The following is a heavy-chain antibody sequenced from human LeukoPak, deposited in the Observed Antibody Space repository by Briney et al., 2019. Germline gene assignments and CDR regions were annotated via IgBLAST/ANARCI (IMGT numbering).Heavy chain of an antibody. V-gene: IGHV3-23*01. CDR2: ISGSGGST. CDR1: GFTFSSYA. J-gene: IGHJ4*02. Sequence: GGSLRLSCAASGFTFSSYAMSWVRQAPGKGLEWVSAISGSGGSTYYADSVKGRFTISRDNSKNTLYLQMNRLRAEDTAVYYCAKAPMVRGAVFDYWGQGTLVTVSS. CDR3: AKAPMVRGAVFDY. D-gene: IGHD3-10*01.